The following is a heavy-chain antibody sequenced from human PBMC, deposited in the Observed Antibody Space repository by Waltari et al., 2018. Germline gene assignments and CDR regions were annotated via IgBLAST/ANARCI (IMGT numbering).Heavy chain of an antibody. CDR2: IYHSGST. CDR3: ARHGSSWLGDLDY. CDR1: GYSISSGYY. D-gene: IGHD6-13*01. J-gene: IGHJ4*02. Sequence: QVQLQESGPGLVKPSETLSLTCAVSGYSISSGYYWGWIRQPPGKGLEWIGSIYHSGSTYSNPSLKSRVTISVDTSKNQFSLMLSSVTAADTAVYYCARHGSSWLGDLDYWVQGTLVTVSS. V-gene: IGHV4-38-2*01.